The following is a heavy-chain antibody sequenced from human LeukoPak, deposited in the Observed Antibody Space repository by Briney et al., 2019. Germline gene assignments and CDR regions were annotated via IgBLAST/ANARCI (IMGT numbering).Heavy chain of an antibody. Sequence: GASVKVSCKASGYTFIDDYMHWVRQAPGQGLEWMGWINPNSGDTYQGRVTMTRDTSISTAYMELSRLRSDDTAFYYCARPTLQTLGAWGQGTLVTVSS. J-gene: IGHJ5*02. CDR1: GYTFIDDY. CDR3: ARPTLQTLGA. V-gene: IGHV1-2*02. CDR2: INPNSGDT. D-gene: IGHD3-10*01.